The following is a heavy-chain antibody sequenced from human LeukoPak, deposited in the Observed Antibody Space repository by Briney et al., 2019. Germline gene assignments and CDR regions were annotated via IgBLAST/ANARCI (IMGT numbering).Heavy chain of an antibody. V-gene: IGHV1-69*13. CDR1: GGTFSSYA. D-gene: IGHD3-16*02. Sequence: SVKVSCKASGGTFSSYAISWVRQAPGQGLEWMGGIIPIFGTANYAQKFQGRVTITADESTSTAYMELSSLRSEDTAVYYCASIGNDYVWGSYRYPFDYWVQGTLVTVSS. CDR3: ASIGNDYVWGSYRYPFDY. CDR2: IIPIFGTA. J-gene: IGHJ4*02.